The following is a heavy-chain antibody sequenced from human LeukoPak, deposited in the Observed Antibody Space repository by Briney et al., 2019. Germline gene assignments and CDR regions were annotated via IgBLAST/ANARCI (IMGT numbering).Heavy chain of an antibody. J-gene: IGHJ4*02. V-gene: IGHV1-69*05. Sequence: SVKVSCKGSGGTFIIYAISWVRQAPGQGLEWMGGIIPIFGTGNYAQKFQGRVTITTDESTSTAYMELSSLRSEDTAVYYCASRTIYGGNGGPFDYWGQGTLVTVSS. D-gene: IGHD4/OR15-4a*01. CDR1: GGTFIIYA. CDR2: IIPIFGTG. CDR3: ASRTIYGGNGGPFDY.